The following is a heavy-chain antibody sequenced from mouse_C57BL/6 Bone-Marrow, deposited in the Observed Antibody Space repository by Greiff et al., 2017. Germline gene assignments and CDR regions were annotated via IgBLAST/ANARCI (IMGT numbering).Heavy chain of an antibody. CDR1: GYAFTNYL. J-gene: IGHJ2*01. CDR2: INPGSGGT. V-gene: IGHV1-54*01. Sequence: QVQLKQSGAELVRPGTSVKVSCKASGYAFTNYLIEWVKQRPGQGLEWIGVINPGSGGTNYNEKFKGKATLTADKSSSTAYMQLSSLTSEDSAVYFCARARYSNYPYYFDYWGQGTTLTVSS. D-gene: IGHD2-5*01. CDR3: ARARYSNYPYYFDY.